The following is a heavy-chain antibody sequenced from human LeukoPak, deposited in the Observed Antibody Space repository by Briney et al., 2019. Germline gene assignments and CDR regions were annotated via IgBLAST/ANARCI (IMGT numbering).Heavy chain of an antibody. CDR3: AKDDARGYYDSSGYRFDY. CDR2: ISYDGSNK. J-gene: IGHJ4*02. Sequence: GGSLRLSCAASGFTFSSYGMHWVRQAPGKGLEWVAVISYDGSNKYYADSVKGRFTISRDNSKNTLYLQMNSLRAEDTAVYYCAKDDARGYYDSSGYRFDYWGQGTLVTVSS. V-gene: IGHV3-30*18. D-gene: IGHD3-22*01. CDR1: GFTFSSYG.